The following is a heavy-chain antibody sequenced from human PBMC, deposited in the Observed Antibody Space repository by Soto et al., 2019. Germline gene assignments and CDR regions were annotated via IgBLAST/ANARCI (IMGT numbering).Heavy chain of an antibody. CDR3: AATRDYYGSGSADYYYGMDV. D-gene: IGHD3-10*01. Sequence: ASVKVSCKASGYTFTSYDINWVRQATGQGLEWMGWMNPNSGNTGYAQKFQGRVTMTRNTSISTAYMELSSLRSEDTAVYYCAATRDYYGSGSADYYYGMDVWGQGTTVTVSS. CDR1: GYTFTSYD. J-gene: IGHJ6*02. CDR2: MNPNSGNT. V-gene: IGHV1-8*01.